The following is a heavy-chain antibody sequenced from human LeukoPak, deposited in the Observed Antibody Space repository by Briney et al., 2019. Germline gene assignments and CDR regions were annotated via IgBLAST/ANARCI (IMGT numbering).Heavy chain of an antibody. Sequence: SETLSLTSTVSGGSISGHYWSWSRQPPGKGLEWIGYMHYTGRTNYNPSLKSRVTISIDTSKNQFSLKLSSVTASDTAVYYCARHQWVPAFDVWGQGTMVTVSS. CDR3: ARHQWVPAFDV. CDR1: GGSISGHY. D-gene: IGHD1-26*01. V-gene: IGHV4-59*08. CDR2: MHYTGRT. J-gene: IGHJ3*01.